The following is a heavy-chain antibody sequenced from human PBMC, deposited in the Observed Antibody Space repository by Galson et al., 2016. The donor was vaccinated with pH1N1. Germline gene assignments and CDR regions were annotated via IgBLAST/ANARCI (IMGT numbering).Heavy chain of an antibody. CDR1: GYTFNSYY. D-gene: IGHD4-17*01. J-gene: IGHJ4*02. Sequence: SVKVSCKASGYTFNSYYVHWVRQAPGQGLEWMGWINPRTGDTSYVQKFQGRVTMTRDTSIGTVYMQLSSLRSDDTAVYYCARVLRTTVFDYWSQGTLVTVSS. CDR3: ARVLRTTVFDY. V-gene: IGHV1-2*02. CDR2: INPRTGDT.